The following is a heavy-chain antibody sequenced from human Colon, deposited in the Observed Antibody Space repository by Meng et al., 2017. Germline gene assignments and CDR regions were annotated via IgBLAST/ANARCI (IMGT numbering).Heavy chain of an antibody. CDR1: GGSFSGYY. V-gene: IGHV4-34*10. J-gene: IGHJ4*02. CDR3: ARRTYDYGGNFDY. Sequence: QLQLQESGPGLVKPSETLSLTCAVYGGSFSGYYWSWIRQPPGKGLEWIGEINHSGSTNYNPSLKSRVTISVDKSKNQFSLKLSSVTAADTAVYYCARRTYDYGGNFDYWGQGTLVTVSS. D-gene: IGHD4-23*01. CDR2: INHSGST.